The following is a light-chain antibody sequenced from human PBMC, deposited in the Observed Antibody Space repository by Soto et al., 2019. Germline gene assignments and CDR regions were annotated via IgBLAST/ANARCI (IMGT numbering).Light chain of an antibody. CDR3: QRYGSSPLIT. CDR2: GTS. J-gene: IGKJ5*01. V-gene: IGKV3-20*01. Sequence: VLTKSPVTLCLSRGERATLSGRAIERIYSAYLGWYQQKPGQAPRLLIYGTSSRATGIPDRFSGSGSGTDFTLTISRLEPEDFAVYYCQRYGSSPLITFGQGTRLEIK. CDR1: ERIYSAY.